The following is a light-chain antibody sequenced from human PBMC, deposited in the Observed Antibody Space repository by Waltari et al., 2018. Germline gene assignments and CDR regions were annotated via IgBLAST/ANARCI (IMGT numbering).Light chain of an antibody. CDR2: EAP. CDR3: QQRTSWPLT. Sequence: EIVLTQSPATLSLSPGERATLSCRASQSISSNLGWYQQKPGQAPRHLIHEAPKRATGIPARFLGSGSGTDFTLTISSLEAEDFAVYYCQQRTSWPLTFGGGTRVEVK. J-gene: IGKJ4*01. CDR1: QSISSN. V-gene: IGKV3-11*01.